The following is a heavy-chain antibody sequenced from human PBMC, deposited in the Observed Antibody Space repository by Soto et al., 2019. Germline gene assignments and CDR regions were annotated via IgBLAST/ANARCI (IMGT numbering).Heavy chain of an antibody. J-gene: IGHJ4*02. V-gene: IGHV3-30-3*01. D-gene: IGHD3-16*01. CDR3: AGLPYGGGADPPHES. CDR1: GLTLTGHS. Sequence: VESGGGVVQPGRSLRLSCTDSGLTLTGHSMHWVRQAPGKGLEWLAGISYDGINEYYAESVKGRFTIYRDRTDKTVYLEMNGLRLEDTAIYYCAGLPYGGGADPPHESWGQGTLVTVSS. CDR2: ISYDGINE.